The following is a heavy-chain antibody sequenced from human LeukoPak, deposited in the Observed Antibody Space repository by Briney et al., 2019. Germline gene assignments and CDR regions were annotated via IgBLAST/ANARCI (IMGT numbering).Heavy chain of an antibody. D-gene: IGHD3-22*01. Sequence: GGSLRLSCAASGFTFSSYAMSWVRQAPGKGLEWVSAISGSGGSTYYADSVKGRFTISRDNSKNTLYLQMNSLRAEDTAVYYCAKESSYYDSSGSLRYYMDVWGKGTTVTISS. J-gene: IGHJ6*03. CDR3: AKESSYYDSSGSLRYYMDV. CDR1: GFTFSSYA. CDR2: ISGSGGST. V-gene: IGHV3-23*01.